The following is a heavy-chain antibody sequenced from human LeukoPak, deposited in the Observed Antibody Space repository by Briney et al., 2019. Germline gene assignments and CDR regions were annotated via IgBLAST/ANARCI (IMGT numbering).Heavy chain of an antibody. CDR2: MNPNSGNT. CDR3: ARKGPANYYYYYMDV. D-gene: IGHD2-2*01. Sequence: GASVKVSCKASGYTFTSYDLNWVRQATGQGLEWMGWMNPNSGNTGYAPKSQGRVTMTRNTSISTAYMELSSLRSEDTAVYYCARKGPANYYYYYMDVWGKGTSVTVSS. J-gene: IGHJ6*03. CDR1: GYTFTSYD. V-gene: IGHV1-8*01.